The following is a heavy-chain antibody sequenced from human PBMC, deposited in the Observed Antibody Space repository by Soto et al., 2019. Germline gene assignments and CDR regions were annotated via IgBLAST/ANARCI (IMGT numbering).Heavy chain of an antibody. Sequence: EVQLVESGGGLVQPGGSLRLSCAASGFTFSHDWMHWVRQAPGKGLVWVSRIRSDGSDTTYTGSVKGRFTISRDNAKNTLFLQMNSLRAEDTAVYYCAIVITAGSRSFDYWGQGTLVTVSS. V-gene: IGHV3-74*01. CDR2: IRSDGSDT. J-gene: IGHJ4*02. CDR3: AIVITAGSRSFDY. CDR1: GFTFSHDW. D-gene: IGHD3-22*01.